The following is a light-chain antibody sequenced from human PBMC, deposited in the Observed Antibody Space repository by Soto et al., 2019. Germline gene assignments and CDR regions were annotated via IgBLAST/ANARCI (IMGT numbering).Light chain of an antibody. V-gene: IGKV3-15*01. Sequence: ETLMTQSPATLSVSPGERATLSCRASQSVFSSLAWYQQKPGQAPRLLIYGAATRATGIPARFSGSGSGTEFTLTISSLQSEDFAVYYCQQYHNWPAFGQGTKV. CDR3: QQYHNWPA. CDR1: QSVFSS. J-gene: IGKJ1*01. CDR2: GAA.